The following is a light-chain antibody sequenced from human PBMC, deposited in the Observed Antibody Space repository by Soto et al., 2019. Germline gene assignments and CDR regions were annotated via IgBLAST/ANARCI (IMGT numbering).Light chain of an antibody. V-gene: IGKV1-5*01. CDR1: ESISTW. Sequence: DIQMTQTPSTLSASVGDRVTITCRASESISTWLAWYQQKPGKAPKLLIYGASTLQTGVPSRFSGSGSGTELTLTISSQQPDDFATYYCQQYNIFSRTFGGGTKVDIK. CDR3: QQYNIFSRT. CDR2: GAS. J-gene: IGKJ4*01.